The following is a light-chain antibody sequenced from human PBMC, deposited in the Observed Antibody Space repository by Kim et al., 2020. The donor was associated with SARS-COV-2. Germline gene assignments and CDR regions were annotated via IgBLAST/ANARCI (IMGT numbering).Light chain of an antibody. CDR1: QSVSSSY. CDR2: GAS. J-gene: IGKJ1*01. V-gene: IGKV3-20*01. Sequence: LAPGERATLSCRASQSVSSSYVAWYQQKPGEATRLLIYGASSRATGIPDRFSGSGYGTDFTLTISRLEPEDFAVYYCQQYGSSRTFGQGTKVDIK. CDR3: QQYGSSRT.